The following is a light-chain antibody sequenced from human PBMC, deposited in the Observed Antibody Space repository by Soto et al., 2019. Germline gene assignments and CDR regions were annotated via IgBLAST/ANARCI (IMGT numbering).Light chain of an antibody. V-gene: IGKV3-11*01. CDR2: DAS. CDR1: QSVSSY. Sequence: DIVLTQSPATLSLSPGERATLSCRASQSVSSYLAWYQQKPGQAPRLLIYDASNRATGIPARFSGRGSGTDFTLTISSLEPEDFAVYYCQQRSSWPPSFGGGTKVDIK. J-gene: IGKJ4*01. CDR3: QQRSSWPPS.